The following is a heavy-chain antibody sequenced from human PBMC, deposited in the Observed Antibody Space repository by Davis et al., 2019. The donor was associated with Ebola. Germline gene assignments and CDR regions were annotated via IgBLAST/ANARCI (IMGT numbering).Heavy chain of an antibody. J-gene: IGHJ4*02. V-gene: IGHV6-1*01. CDR1: GDSVFGKNGA. CDR3: AGGWLRSPGFDY. D-gene: IGHD5-12*01. CDR2: TYYTSKWHN. Sequence: HSQTLSLTCAISGDSVFGKNGAWNWIRQSPSRGLEWLGRTYYTSKWHNDYGESVKSRISINPDTSKNQLSLQLNSVTPEDAAAYFCAGGWLRSPGFDYWGQGTLVSVSS.